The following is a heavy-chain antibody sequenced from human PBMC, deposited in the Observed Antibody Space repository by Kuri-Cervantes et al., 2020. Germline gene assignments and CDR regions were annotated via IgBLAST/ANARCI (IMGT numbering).Heavy chain of an antibody. CDR2: IYYSGST. V-gene: IGHV4-61*08. CDR1: GGSISSGDYY. CDR3: ARVWRYSSGWYGGFDY. Sequence: GSLRLSCTVSGGSISSGDYYWSWIRQPPGKGLEWIGYIYYSGSTNYNPSLKSRVTIPVDTSKNQFSLKLSSVTAADTAVYYCARVWRYSSGWYGGFDYWGQGTLVTVSS. J-gene: IGHJ4*02. D-gene: IGHD6-19*01.